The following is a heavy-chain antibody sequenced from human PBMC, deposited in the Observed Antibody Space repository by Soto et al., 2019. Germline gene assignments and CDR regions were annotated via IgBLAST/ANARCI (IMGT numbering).Heavy chain of an antibody. D-gene: IGHD4-4*01. CDR2: IYYSGST. V-gene: IGHV4-59*01. CDR3: ARGTKTTVTTFWFDP. Sequence: QVQLQESGPGLVKPSETLSLTCTVSGGSISSYYWSWIRQPPGKGLEWIGYIYYSGSTNYNPSLKSRVTISVDTSKNQFSLKLSSVTAADTAVYYCARGTKTTVTTFWFDPWGQGTLVTVSS. CDR1: GGSISSYY. J-gene: IGHJ5*02.